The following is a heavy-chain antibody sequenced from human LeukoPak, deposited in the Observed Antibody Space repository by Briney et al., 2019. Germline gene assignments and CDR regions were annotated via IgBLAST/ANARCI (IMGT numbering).Heavy chain of an antibody. CDR1: GGSISSGSYY. D-gene: IGHD7-27*01. Sequence: PSETLSLTCTVSGGSISSGSYYWSWIRQPAGKGLEWIVRIYTSGSTNYNPSLKSRVTISVDTSKNQFSLKLSSVTAADTAVYYCARAPAGILGPYFDYWGQGTLVTVSS. J-gene: IGHJ4*02. CDR2: IYTSGST. V-gene: IGHV4-61*02. CDR3: ARAPAGILGPYFDY.